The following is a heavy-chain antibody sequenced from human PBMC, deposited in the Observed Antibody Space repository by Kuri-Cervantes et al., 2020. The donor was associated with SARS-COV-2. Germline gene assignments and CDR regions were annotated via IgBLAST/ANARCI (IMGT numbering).Heavy chain of an antibody. CDR2: RSYDGSNE. D-gene: IGHD4-11*01. CDR1: GFTFSNYG. J-gene: IGHJ4*02. Sequence: SLKISCPASGFTFSNYGMHWVRQAPGKGLEWVAIRSYDGSNEYYADSVKDRFTISRDNSKNTLYLQMNSLRVDDTAVYYCAKLTRREDYNPFDFWGQGTLVTVSS. V-gene: IGHV3-30*18. CDR3: AKLTRREDYNPFDF.